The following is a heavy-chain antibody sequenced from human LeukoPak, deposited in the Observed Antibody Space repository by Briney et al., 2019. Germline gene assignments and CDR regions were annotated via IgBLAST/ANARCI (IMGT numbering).Heavy chain of an antibody. V-gene: IGHV4-38-2*02. CDR2: IYHSGIT. CDR3: ARGDYYEY. J-gene: IGHJ4*02. CDR1: GHSISSGYF. Sequence: PSETLSLTCTVSGHSISSGYFWGWIRQPPGKGLEWIGSIYHSGITYYNSFLKSRVTISVDPSKNQFSLKVRSVTAADTAVYYCARGDYYEYWGQGTLVTVSS.